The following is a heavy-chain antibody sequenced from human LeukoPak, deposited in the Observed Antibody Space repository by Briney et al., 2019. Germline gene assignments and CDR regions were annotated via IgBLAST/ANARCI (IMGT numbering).Heavy chain of an antibody. CDR1: GFTFSSYA. CDR3: AKDKNVVATIPSFDY. CDR2: ISGSGGST. D-gene: IGHD5-12*01. V-gene: IGHV3-23*01. J-gene: IGHJ4*02. Sequence: GSLRLSCAASGFTFSSYAMSWVRQAPGKGLEWVSAISGSGGSTYYADSVKGRFTISRNNSKNTLYLQMNSLRAEDTAVYYCAKDKNVVATIPSFDYWGQGTLVTVSS.